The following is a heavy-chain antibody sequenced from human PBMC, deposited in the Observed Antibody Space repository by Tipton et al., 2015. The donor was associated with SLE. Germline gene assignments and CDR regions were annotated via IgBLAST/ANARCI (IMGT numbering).Heavy chain of an antibody. CDR2: IYYSGST. D-gene: IGHD6-19*01. V-gene: IGHV4-59*01. Sequence: TLSLTCTVSGGSIRSDYWSWIRQPLGKGLEWIGYIYYSGSTFYNPSLKSRVTISVDTSKSQFSLMLRSVTAADTGVYYCARRGACSSFDCSCYRVVWGEGPTVTVSS. CDR1: GGSIRSDY. J-gene: IGHJ6*03. CDR3: ARRGACSSFDCSCYRVV.